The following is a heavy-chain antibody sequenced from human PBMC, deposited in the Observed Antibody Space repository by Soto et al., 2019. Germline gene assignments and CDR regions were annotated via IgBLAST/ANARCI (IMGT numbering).Heavy chain of an antibody. CDR2: ISGSGGST. CDR1: GFTFSIYW. V-gene: IGHV3-23*01. Sequence: GGSLRLSCAASGFTFSIYWMHWVRQAPGKGLVWVSAISGSGGSTYYADSVKGRFTISRDNSKNTLYLQMNSLRAEDTAVYYCAKSALLWLPVYWGQGTLVTVSS. D-gene: IGHD5-18*01. J-gene: IGHJ4*02. CDR3: AKSALLWLPVY.